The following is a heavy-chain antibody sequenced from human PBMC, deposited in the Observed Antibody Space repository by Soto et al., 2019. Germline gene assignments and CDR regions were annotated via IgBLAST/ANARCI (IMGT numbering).Heavy chain of an antibody. J-gene: IGHJ5*02. CDR2: INAGNGNT. D-gene: IGHD3-22*01. CDR3: ARDRGTITMIVVGWFDP. V-gene: IGHV1-3*01. Sequence: QVQLVQSGAEVKKPGASVKVSCKASGYTFTSYAMHWVRQAPGQRLEWMGWINAGNGNTKYSQKFQGRVTITRDTSASTAYMELSSLRSEDTAVYYCARDRGTITMIVVGWFDPWGQGTLVTVSS. CDR1: GYTFTSYA.